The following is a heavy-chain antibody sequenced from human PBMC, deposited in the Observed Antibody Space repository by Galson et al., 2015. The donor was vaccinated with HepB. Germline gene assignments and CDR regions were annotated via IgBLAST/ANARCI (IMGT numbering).Heavy chain of an antibody. CDR2: VIPFFGTT. D-gene: IGHD2-2*01. Sequence: SVKVSCKASGYTFTKYGISWVRQAPGQGLEWMGGVIPFFGTTNHAQKFQGRVTITADESTTTAYMELSSLSSEDTAVYYCATGPAATYFWYSDLWGRGTLVTVSS. CDR3: ATGPAATYFWYSDL. V-gene: IGHV1-69*13. J-gene: IGHJ2*01. CDR1: GYTFTKYG.